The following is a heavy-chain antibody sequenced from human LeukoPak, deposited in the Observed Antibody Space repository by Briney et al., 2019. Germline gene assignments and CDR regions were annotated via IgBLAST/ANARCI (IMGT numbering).Heavy chain of an antibody. V-gene: IGHV4-4*07. Sequence: NSSETLSLTCTVSGGSISSYFWSWIRQPAGKGLEWIGRIYTSGSTNYSPSLKSRVTMSVDTSKNQFSLKLTSVTAADTAVYYCARGSRWFDPWGQGTLVTVSS. CDR2: IYTSGST. CDR1: GGSISSYF. CDR3: ARGSRWFDP. J-gene: IGHJ5*02.